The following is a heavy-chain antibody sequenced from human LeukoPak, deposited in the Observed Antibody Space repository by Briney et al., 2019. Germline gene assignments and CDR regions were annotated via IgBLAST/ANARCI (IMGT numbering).Heavy chain of an antibody. CDR3: ALSYYDFWSGYSFDY. D-gene: IGHD3-3*01. CDR1: GYTFTSYD. V-gene: IGHV1-8*03. Sequence: GASVKVSCKASGYTFTSYDINWVRQATGQGLEWMGWMNPNSGNTGYAQKFQGRVTITRNTSISTAYMELSGLRSEDTAVYYCALSYYDFWSGYSFDYWGQGTLVTVSS. CDR2: MNPNSGNT. J-gene: IGHJ4*02.